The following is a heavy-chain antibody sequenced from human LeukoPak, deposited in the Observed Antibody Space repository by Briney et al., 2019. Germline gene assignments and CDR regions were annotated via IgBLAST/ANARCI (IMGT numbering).Heavy chain of an antibody. V-gene: IGHV1-18*01. J-gene: IGHJ3*02. CDR1: GYTFTSYG. CDR2: ISAYNGNT. D-gene: IGHD4-17*01. CDR3: AGAPTGDYGDYVGAFDI. Sequence: ASVKVSCKASGYTFTSYGISWVRQAPGQGLEWMGWISAYNGNTNYAQKLQGRVTMTTDASTSTAYMELRSLRSDDTAVYYCAGAPTGDYGDYVGAFDIWGQGTMVTVSS.